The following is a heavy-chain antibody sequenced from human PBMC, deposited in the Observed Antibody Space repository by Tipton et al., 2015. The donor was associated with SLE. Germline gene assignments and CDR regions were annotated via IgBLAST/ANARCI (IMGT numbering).Heavy chain of an antibody. D-gene: IGHD1-7*01. Sequence: TLSLTCSVSGGTFRDGSYYWNWVRQPPGKGLEWIGDMYYTGVTRYNPSLASRLTMSIVTSESQFSLRLTSVTAADAAVYYCTRASWTWNSGYMDVWGKGTTVSVPS. CDR2: MYYTGVT. V-gene: IGHV4-39*07. CDR1: GGTFRDGSYY. J-gene: IGHJ6*03. CDR3: TRASWTWNSGYMDV.